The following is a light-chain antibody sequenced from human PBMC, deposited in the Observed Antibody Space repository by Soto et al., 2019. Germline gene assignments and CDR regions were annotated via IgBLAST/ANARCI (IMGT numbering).Light chain of an antibody. V-gene: IGLV2-14*01. Sequence: QSVLTQPASVSGSPGQSITISCTGTSSDVGGYNYVSWYQQHPGKAPKLMIYDVSNRPSGVSNRFSGSKSGNTASLTISGLQAEDEADYYCSSYTSASTLAYVFGTGTKLPS. CDR1: SSDVGGYNY. CDR2: DVS. J-gene: IGLJ1*01. CDR3: SSYTSASTLAYV.